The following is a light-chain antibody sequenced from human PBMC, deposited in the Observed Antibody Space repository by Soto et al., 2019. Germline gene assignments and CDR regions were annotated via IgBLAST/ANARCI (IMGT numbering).Light chain of an antibody. CDR2: SNH. J-gene: IGLJ3*02. CDR3: AAWDDSLNGWV. Sequence: SVLTQPPSASGTPGQTVTISCSGSSSNIGSNTVNWYQQLPGTAPKLLVYSNHQRPSGVPDRFSGSKSGTSASLAISGLQSEDEAEYYCAAWDDSLNGWVFGGGTKLTVL. V-gene: IGLV1-44*01. CDR1: SSNIGSNT.